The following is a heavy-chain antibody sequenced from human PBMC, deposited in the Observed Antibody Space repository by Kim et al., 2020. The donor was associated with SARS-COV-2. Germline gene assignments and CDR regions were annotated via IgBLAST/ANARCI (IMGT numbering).Heavy chain of an antibody. J-gene: IGHJ4*02. D-gene: IGHD2-2*01. Sequence: GGSLRLSCAASGFTFSSYAMHWVRQAPGKGLEWVAVISYDGSNKYYADSVKGRFTISRDNSKNTLYLQMNSLRAEDTAVYYCARGGEYQLRYHLPDYWGQGTLVTVSS. CDR1: GFTFSSYA. V-gene: IGHV3-30-3*01. CDR3: ARGGEYQLRYHLPDY. CDR2: ISYDGSNK.